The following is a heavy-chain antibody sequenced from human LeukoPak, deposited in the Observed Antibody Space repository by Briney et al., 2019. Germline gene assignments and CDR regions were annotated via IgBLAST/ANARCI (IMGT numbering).Heavy chain of an antibody. D-gene: IGHD3-10*01. CDR1: GGSISSSSYY. CDR3: ARDDWFGELLTTQFDY. V-gene: IGHV4-39*07. J-gene: IGHJ4*02. Sequence: SETLSLTCTVSGGSISSSSYYWGWIRQPPGKGLEWIGSIYYSGSTYYNPSLKSRVTISVDTSKNQFSLKLSSVTAADTAVYYCARDDWFGELLTTQFDYWGQGTLVTVSS. CDR2: IYYSGST.